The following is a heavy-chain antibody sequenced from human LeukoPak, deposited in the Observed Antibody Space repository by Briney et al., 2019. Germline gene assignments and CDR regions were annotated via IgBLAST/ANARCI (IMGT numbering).Heavy chain of an antibody. CDR2: INPNSGGT. CDR3: ATSRGYYGYYYYYMDV. J-gene: IGHJ6*03. Sequence: GASVKVSCKASGYTFTGYYMHWVRQAPGQGLEWMGRINPNSGGTNYAQKFQGRVTMTRDTSISTAYMELSRLRSDDTAVYYCATSRGYYGYYYYYMDVWGKGTTVTVSS. D-gene: IGHD3-22*01. V-gene: IGHV1-2*06. CDR1: GYTFTGYY.